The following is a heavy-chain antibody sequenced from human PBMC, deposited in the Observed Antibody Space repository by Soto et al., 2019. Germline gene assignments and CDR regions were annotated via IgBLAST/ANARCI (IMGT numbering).Heavy chain of an antibody. CDR3: ARRLHSGDAFDY. CDR1: GGSISSGDYY. D-gene: IGHD3-16*01. J-gene: IGHJ4*02. CDR2: IDYSGST. Sequence: QVQLQESGPGLVKPSQTLSLICTVSGGSISSGDYYWSWILQPPGTGLEWIGYIDYSGSTYYNPSLQSRVTLSVDTSNHQFYLQLSSVPAADKAVYYCARRLHSGDAFDYWGQGPLVTVSS. V-gene: IGHV4-30-4*01.